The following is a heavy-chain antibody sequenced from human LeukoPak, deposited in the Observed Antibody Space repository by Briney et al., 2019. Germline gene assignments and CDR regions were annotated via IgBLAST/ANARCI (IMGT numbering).Heavy chain of an antibody. CDR2: VHYSGTT. D-gene: IGHD4-17*01. V-gene: IGHV4-59*01. Sequence: SETLSLTCTVSDGSITNYDWSWVRQPPGKGLEFIGHVHYSGTTNYNPSLRSRVTISIDTSKQHFFLKLKFVTAADTAVYYCARGYGDFRVEGRYFHSWGQGTLVTVSS. CDR1: DGSITNYD. CDR3: ARGYGDFRVEGRYFHS. J-gene: IGHJ4*02.